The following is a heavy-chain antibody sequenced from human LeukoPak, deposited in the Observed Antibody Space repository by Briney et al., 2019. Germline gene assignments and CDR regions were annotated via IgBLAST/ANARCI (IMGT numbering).Heavy chain of an antibody. CDR1: GGTFSSYA. Sequence: SVKVSCKASGGTFSSYAISWVRQAPGQGIEWMGRIIPIFGTANYAQKFQGRVTITTDESTSTACMELSSLRSEDTAVYYCARWNTAMDSSDYWGQGTLVTVSS. J-gene: IGHJ4*02. CDR3: ARWNTAMDSSDY. CDR2: IIPIFGTA. D-gene: IGHD5-18*01. V-gene: IGHV1-69*05.